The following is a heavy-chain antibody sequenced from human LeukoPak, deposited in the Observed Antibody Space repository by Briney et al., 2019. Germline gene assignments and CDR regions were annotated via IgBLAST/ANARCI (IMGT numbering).Heavy chain of an antibody. CDR2: ISSSSSTI. CDR1: GFTFSDYY. J-gene: IGHJ4*02. V-gene: IGHV3-11*04. Sequence: PGGSLRLSCAASGFTFSDYYMSWIRQAPGKGLEWVSYISSSSSTIYYADSVKGRFTISRDNAKNSLYLQMNSLRAEDTAVYYCARSHPRGSGYRYYFDYWGQGTLVTVSS. D-gene: IGHD3-16*02. CDR3: ARSHPRGSGYRYYFDY.